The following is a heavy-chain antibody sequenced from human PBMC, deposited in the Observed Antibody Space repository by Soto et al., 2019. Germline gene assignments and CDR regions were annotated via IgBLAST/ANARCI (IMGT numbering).Heavy chain of an antibody. J-gene: IGHJ4*01. CDR2: TYYRSKWYY. Sequence: SQTLSLTCAITGDSVSSNSAGWSWVRQSPSRGLERLGRTYYRSKWYYEYAVSVRGRITINPDTSKNQYSLQLNSVTPEDTAVYFCERGEQYSVRIFDYWGQGTLVTVSS. CDR3: ERGEQYSVRIFDY. CDR1: GDSVSSNSAG. V-gene: IGHV6-1*01. D-gene: IGHD1-26*01.